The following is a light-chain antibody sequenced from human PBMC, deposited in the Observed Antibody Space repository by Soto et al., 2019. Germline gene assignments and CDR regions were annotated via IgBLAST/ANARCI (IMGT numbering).Light chain of an antibody. CDR2: RNN. J-gene: IGLJ1*01. Sequence: QSVLTQPPSASGTPGQRVTISCSGSSSNIGSNYVYWYQQLPGTAPKIIIYRNNQRPSGVPDRISGSKSGTSASLAISGLRSEDEADYYCSAWDDSLSGYVFGTGTKLTVL. CDR3: SAWDDSLSGYV. CDR1: SSNIGSNY. V-gene: IGLV1-47*01.